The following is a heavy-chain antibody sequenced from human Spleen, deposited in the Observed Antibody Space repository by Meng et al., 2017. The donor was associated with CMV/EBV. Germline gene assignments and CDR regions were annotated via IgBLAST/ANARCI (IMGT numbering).Heavy chain of an antibody. V-gene: IGHV3-48*04. J-gene: IGHJ4*02. Sequence: GESLKISCAASGITFSSYWMTWVRQAPGKGLEWVSYISSSSSTIYYADSVKGRFTISRDNAKNSLYLQMNSLRAEDTAVYYCGRSHSSGYYYIGYWGQGTLVTVSS. CDR1: GITFSSYW. CDR3: GRSHSSGYYYIGY. D-gene: IGHD3-22*01. CDR2: ISSSSSTI.